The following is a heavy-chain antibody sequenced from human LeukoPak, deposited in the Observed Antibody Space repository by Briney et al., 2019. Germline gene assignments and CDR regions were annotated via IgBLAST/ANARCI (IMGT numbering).Heavy chain of an antibody. D-gene: IGHD2-2*01. CDR1: GFTFSDYY. CDR2: ISSSGSTI. J-gene: IGHJ6*03. V-gene: IGHV3-11*04. CDR3: ARDGVVVPAAPRRYYYYYMDV. Sequence: GGSLRLSCAASGFTFSDYYMSWIRQAPGKGLEWVSYISSSGSTIYYADSVKGRFTISRDNAKNSLYLQMNSLRAEDTAVYYCARDGVVVPAAPRRYYYYYMDVWGKGTTVTVSS.